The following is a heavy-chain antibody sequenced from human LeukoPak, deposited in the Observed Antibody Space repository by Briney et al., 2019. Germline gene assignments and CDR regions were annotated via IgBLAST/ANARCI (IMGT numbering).Heavy chain of an antibody. J-gene: IGHJ4*02. D-gene: IGHD1-26*01. CDR2: IKEDGSDK. V-gene: IGHV3-7*05. Sequence: GGSPRLSCAASGFIFRKSWMTWVRQAPGKGLEWVAHIKEDGSDKYYVNSVTGRFAISRDNTENSLYLQMSSLKAEDTAVYYCATWSDAWEFDSWGQGTLVSVSS. CDR1: GFIFRKSW. CDR3: ATWSDAWEFDS.